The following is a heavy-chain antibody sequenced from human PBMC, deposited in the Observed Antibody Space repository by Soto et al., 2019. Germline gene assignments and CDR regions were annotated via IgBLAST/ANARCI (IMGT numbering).Heavy chain of an antibody. CDR2: INHSGST. D-gene: IGHD2-21*01. Sequence: SETLSLTCAVYGGSFSGYYWSWIRQPPGKGLEWIGEINHSGSTNYNPSLKSRVTIPVDTSKNQFSLKLSSVTAADTAVYYCARQVIVPRGGTDYWGQGTLVTVSS. V-gene: IGHV4-34*01. CDR1: GGSFSGYY. J-gene: IGHJ4*02. CDR3: ARQVIVPRGGTDY.